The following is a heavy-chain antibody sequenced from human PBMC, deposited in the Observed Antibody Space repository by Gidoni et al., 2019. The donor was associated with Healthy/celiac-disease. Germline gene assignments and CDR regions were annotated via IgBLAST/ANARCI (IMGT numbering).Heavy chain of an antibody. V-gene: IGHV4-39*01. J-gene: IGHJ3*02. CDR3: ARPHEWELLSDAFDI. D-gene: IGHD1-26*01. CDR2: ST. Sequence: STYYNPSLKSRVTISVDTSKNQFSLKLSSVTAADTAVYYCARPHEWELLSDAFDIWGQGTMVTVSS.